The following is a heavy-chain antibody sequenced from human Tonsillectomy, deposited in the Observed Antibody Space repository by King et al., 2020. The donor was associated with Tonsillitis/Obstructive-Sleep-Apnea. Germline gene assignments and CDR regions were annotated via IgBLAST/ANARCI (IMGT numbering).Heavy chain of an antibody. J-gene: IGHJ4*02. V-gene: IGHV3-20*04. CDR3: ARNFGDPDY. CDR1: GFTFNDFG. CDR2: INWNGDST. D-gene: IGHD4-17*01. Sequence: VQLVQSGGGVIWPGGSLSLSCAASGFTFNDFGMSWVRQAPGKGLEWVSGINWNGDSTRYADSVKGRFTISRDNAKNPLYLQMTSLRAEDTAFYYCARNFGDPDYWGQGTLVTVSS.